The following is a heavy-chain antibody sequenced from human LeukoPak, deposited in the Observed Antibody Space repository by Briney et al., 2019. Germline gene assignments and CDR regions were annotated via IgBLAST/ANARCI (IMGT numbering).Heavy chain of an antibody. V-gene: IGHV1-18*01. J-gene: IGHJ4*02. CDR2: ISAYNGNT. D-gene: IGHD4-17*01. CDR3: AKRPSDYGDYVTYFDY. CDR1: GYTFTSYG. Sequence: ASVKVSCKASGYTFTSYGISWVRQAPGQGLEWMGWISAYNGNTNYAQKLQGRVTMTTDTSTSTAYMELRSLRAEDTAVYYCAKRPSDYGDYVTYFDYWGQGTLVTVSS.